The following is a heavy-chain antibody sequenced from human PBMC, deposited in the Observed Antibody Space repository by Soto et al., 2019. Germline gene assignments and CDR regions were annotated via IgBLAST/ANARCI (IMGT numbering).Heavy chain of an antibody. CDR1: GFTFSSYS. D-gene: IGHD3-10*01. CDR3: ARDTSYYGSGSYSP. Sequence: EVQLVESGGGLVKPGGSLRLSCAASGFTFSSYSMNWVRQAPGKGLEWVSSISSSSSYIYYADSVKGRFTISRDNAKNSLYLQMTSLRAEDTAVYYCARDTSYYGSGSYSPWGQGTLVTVSS. J-gene: IGHJ5*02. CDR2: ISSSSSYI. V-gene: IGHV3-21*01.